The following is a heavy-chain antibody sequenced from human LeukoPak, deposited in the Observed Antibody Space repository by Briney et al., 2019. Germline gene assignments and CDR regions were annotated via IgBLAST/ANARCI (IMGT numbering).Heavy chain of an antibody. V-gene: IGHV3-11*04. CDR2: ISSSGSTI. D-gene: IGHD2-8*01. J-gene: IGHJ5*02. CDR3: ARVHNVNWFDP. CDR1: GFTFSDYY. Sequence: GGSLRLSCAASGFTFSDYYMSWIRQAPGKGLEWVSYISSSGSTIYYADSVKGRFTISRDNAKNSLYLQVNSLRAEDTAVYYCARVHNVNWFDPWGQGTLVTVSS.